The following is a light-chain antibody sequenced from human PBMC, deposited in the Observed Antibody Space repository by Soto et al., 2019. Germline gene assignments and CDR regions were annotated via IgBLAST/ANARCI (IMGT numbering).Light chain of an antibody. CDR3: QHYGSLVLT. CDR2: GAS. J-gene: IGKJ4*01. V-gene: IGKV3-20*01. Sequence: EIVLTQSPGTLSLSPGERATLSCRASQSVSSTYLAWYQQKPGQAPRLLIYGASSRATGIPDRFSASGSGTDFTLTISRLEPEDVAVYYCQHYGSLVLTFGGGTKVEIK. CDR1: QSVSSTY.